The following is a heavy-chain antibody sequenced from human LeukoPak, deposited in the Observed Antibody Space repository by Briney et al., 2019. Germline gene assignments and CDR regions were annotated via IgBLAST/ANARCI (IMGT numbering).Heavy chain of an antibody. D-gene: IGHD7-27*01. Sequence: GESLRLSCAASGFTFSHYWMAWVRQAPGKGLEWVAIIRPDANDGSYVDSVKGRFTISRDNAKNSPYLQLNSLRAEDTAAYFCARADWGSTDYWGQGALVTVSS. CDR1: GFTFSHYW. CDR2: IRPDANDG. CDR3: ARADWGSTDY. V-gene: IGHV3-7*01. J-gene: IGHJ4*02.